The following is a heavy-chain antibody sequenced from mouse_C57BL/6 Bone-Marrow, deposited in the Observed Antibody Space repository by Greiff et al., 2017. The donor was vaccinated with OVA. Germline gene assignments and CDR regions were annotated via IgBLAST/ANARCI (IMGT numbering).Heavy chain of an antibody. CDR2: IWSGGST. V-gene: IGHV2-2*01. CDR1: GFSLTSYG. J-gene: IGHJ3*01. CDR3: ARFITTGAY. Sequence: VKLMESGPGLVQPSQSLSITCTVSGFSLTSYGVHWVRQSPGKGLEWLGVIWSGGSTDYNAAFISRLSISKDNSKSQVFFKMNSLQADDTAIYYCARFITTGAYWGQGTLVTVSA. D-gene: IGHD1-1*01.